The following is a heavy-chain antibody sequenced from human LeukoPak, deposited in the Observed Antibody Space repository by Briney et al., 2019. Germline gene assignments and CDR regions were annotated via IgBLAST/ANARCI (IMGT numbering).Heavy chain of an antibody. D-gene: IGHD6-13*01. V-gene: IGHV4-4*07. CDR3: ARVLAAAAPGPYYFEY. Sequence: PSETLSLTCTVSGGSISSYYWSWIRQPAGKGLEWIGRIYTSGSTNYNPSLKSRVTISVDKSKNQFSLKLSSVTAADTAVYYCARVLAAAAPGPYYFEYWGQGTLVTVSS. CDR2: IYTSGST. J-gene: IGHJ4*02. CDR1: GGSISSYY.